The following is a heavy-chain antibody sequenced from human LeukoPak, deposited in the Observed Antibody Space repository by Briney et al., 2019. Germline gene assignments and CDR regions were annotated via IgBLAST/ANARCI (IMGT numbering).Heavy chain of an antibody. Sequence: SETLSLTCTVSGGSISSYYWSWIRQPPGKGLEWIGYIYYRGSTNYNPSLKSRVTISVDTSKNQFSLKLSSVTAADTAVYYCARDANLFDPWGQGTLVTVSS. V-gene: IGHV4-59*01. D-gene: IGHD1-14*01. CDR3: ARDANLFDP. J-gene: IGHJ5*02. CDR2: IYYRGST. CDR1: GGSISSYY.